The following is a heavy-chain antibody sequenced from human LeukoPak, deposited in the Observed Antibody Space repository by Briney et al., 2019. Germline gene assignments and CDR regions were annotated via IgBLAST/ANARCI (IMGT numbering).Heavy chain of an antibody. D-gene: IGHD3-10*01. CDR2: IYTTGTT. V-gene: IGHV4-4*07. Sequence: PSETLSLTCTDSGGSISSSYWSWIRQPAGKGLEWIGVIYTTGTTNYNPSLKSRASMSVDTSKNQFSLKLRSVTAADTAVYYCARTLWQYYFDYWGQGTLVTVSS. J-gene: IGHJ4*02. CDR1: GGSISSSY. CDR3: ARTLWQYYFDY.